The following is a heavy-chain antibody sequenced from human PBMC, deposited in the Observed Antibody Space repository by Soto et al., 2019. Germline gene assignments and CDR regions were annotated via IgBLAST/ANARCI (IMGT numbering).Heavy chain of an antibody. CDR3: ARGELNCSGGSCSWGLGYY. V-gene: IGHV1-46*01. CDR2: INPSGGST. Sequence: ASVKVSCKASGYTFTSYYMHWVRQAPGQGLEWMGIINPSGGSTSYAQKFQGRVTMTRDTSTSTVYMELSSLRSEDTAVYYCARGELNCSGGSCSWGLGYYWGQGTLVTVSS. CDR1: GYTFTSYY. J-gene: IGHJ4*02. D-gene: IGHD2-15*01.